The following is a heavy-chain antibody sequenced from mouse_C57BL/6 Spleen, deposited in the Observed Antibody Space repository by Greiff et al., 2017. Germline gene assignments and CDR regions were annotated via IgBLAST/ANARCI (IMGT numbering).Heavy chain of an antibody. CDR2: INPNYGTT. J-gene: IGHJ2*01. CDR3: AGTYYGSSFDY. Sequence: VQLKASGPELVKPGALVKISCKASGYSFPDYNMNWVKQSNGKSLEWIGVINPNYGTTSYNQKFKGKATFTVDQSSSTAYMQLNSLTSEDSAVYFCAGTYYGSSFDYWGHGTTLTGSA. D-gene: IGHD1-1*01. CDR1: GYSFPDYN. V-gene: IGHV1-39*01.